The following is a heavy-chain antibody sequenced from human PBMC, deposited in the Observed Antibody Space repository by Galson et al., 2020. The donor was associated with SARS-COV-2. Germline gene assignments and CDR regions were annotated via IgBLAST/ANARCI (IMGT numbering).Heavy chain of an antibody. D-gene: IGHD3-10*01. CDR3: ARLPVVRGVDY. J-gene: IGHJ4*02. CDR2: LYYGGKT. V-gene: IGHV4-59*01. CDR1: GGSINIYY. Sequence: ASETLSLTCTVSGGSINIYYWSWTRQPPGKGLEWIGYLYYGGKTNYNPSLKSRVTISVDTSKSQFSLTLSSVTAADTAMYYCARLPVVRGVDYWGQGIPVTVSS.